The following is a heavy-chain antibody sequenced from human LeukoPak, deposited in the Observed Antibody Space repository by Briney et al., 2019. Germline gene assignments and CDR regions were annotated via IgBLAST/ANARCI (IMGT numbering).Heavy chain of an antibody. CDR2: IYYSGST. Sequence: SETLSLTCTVSGGSISSYYWSWIRQPPGKGLEWIGYIYYSGSTNYNPSLKSRVTISVETPKNQFSLKLSSVTAADTAVYYCARRTDSGSWYFDLWGRGTLVTVSS. D-gene: IGHD6-6*01. CDR1: GGSISSYY. J-gene: IGHJ2*01. V-gene: IGHV4-59*01. CDR3: ARRTDSGSWYFDL.